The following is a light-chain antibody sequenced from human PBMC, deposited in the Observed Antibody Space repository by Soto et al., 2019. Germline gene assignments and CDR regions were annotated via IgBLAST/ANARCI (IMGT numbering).Light chain of an antibody. Sequence: ETVLTQSPDTLSLSPGERATLSCRASQDIGTYLIWYQQKLGQAPRLLIHDASSRATGIPSRFSASGSGTDFTLTISSLEPEDCAVYYCQQRGNWPLPFGGGTKVEF. CDR3: QQRGNWPLP. V-gene: IGKV3-11*01. J-gene: IGKJ4*01. CDR1: QDIGTY. CDR2: DAS.